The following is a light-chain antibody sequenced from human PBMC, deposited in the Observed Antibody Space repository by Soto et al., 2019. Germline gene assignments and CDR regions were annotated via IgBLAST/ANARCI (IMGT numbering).Light chain of an antibody. Sequence: DIVIRHDPATLSVSPGERATVSCRAGQSVSSNLAWYQQKPGQAPRLLIYGASTRATGIPARFSGSGSGTEFTLTISSLQSEDYAVYYCQQYNNWPPWTFGQGTKVDIK. J-gene: IGKJ1*01. V-gene: IGKV3-15*01. CDR3: QQYNNWPPWT. CDR1: QSVSSN. CDR2: GAS.